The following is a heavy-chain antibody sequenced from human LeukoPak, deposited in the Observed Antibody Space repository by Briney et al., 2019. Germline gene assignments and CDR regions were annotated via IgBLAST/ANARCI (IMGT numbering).Heavy chain of an antibody. V-gene: IGHV3-33*01. D-gene: IGHD6-13*01. J-gene: IGHJ6*02. CDR3: ARENRYSSSWYLTGYYYYGMDV. CDR1: GFIFGGNA. Sequence: GGSLRLSCIGSGFIFGGNAIHWVRQAPGRGLEWVAVIWFDGSKRYYADSVQGRFTISRDNTKSTASLQMNSLRVEDTALYHCARENRYSSSWYLTGYYYYGMDVWGQGTTVTVSS. CDR2: IWFDGSKR.